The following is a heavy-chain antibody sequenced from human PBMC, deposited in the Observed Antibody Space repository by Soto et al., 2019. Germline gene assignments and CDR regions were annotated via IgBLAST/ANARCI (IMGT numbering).Heavy chain of an antibody. V-gene: IGHV3-11*01. CDR2: ISSSGSTI. D-gene: IGHD3-22*01. Sequence: QVQLVESGGGLVKPGGSLRLSCAASGFTFSAYYMSWIRQAPGKGLEWVSYISSSGSTIYYAASVKGRFTISRDNANNSLYLQMNSLRAEDTAVYYCARATYYSESCGFNAFDIWGQGKMVTVSS. CDR1: GFTFSAYY. CDR3: ARATYYSESCGFNAFDI. J-gene: IGHJ3*02.